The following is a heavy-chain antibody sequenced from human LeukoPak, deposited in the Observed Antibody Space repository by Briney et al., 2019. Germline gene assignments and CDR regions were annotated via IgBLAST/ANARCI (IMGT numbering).Heavy chain of an antibody. CDR1: GYTFTGYY. CDR3: ARYCGSTRCSNYYYYYMDV. CDR2: ISAYNGNT. V-gene: IGHV1-18*04. Sequence: ASVKVSCKASGYTFTGYYMHWVRQAPGQGLEWMGWISAYNGNTNYAQKFQGRVTMTTDTSTSTAYMELGSLRSDDTAVYYCARYCGSTRCSNYYYYYMDVWGKGTTLTVSS. D-gene: IGHD2-2*01. J-gene: IGHJ6*03.